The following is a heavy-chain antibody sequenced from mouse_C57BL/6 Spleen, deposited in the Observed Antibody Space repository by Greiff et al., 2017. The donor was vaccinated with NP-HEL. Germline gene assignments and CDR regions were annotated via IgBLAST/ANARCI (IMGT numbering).Heavy chain of an antibody. D-gene: IGHD2-5*01. V-gene: IGHV3-6*01. CDR2: ISYDGSN. Sequence: VQLQQSGPGLVKPSQSLSLTCSVTGYSITSGYYWNWIRQFPGNKLEWMGYISYDGSNNYNPSLKNRISITRDTSKNQFFLKLNSVTTEDTATYYCASYYSNPYAMDYWGQGTSVTVSS. J-gene: IGHJ4*01. CDR1: GYSITSGYY. CDR3: ASYYSNPYAMDY.